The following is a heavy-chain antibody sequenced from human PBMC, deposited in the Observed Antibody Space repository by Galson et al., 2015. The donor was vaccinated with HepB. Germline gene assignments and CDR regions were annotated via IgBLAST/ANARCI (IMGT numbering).Heavy chain of an antibody. CDR2: ISYDGSNK. V-gene: IGHV3-30*03. Sequence: SLRLSCAASGFTFRSYGMHWVRQAPGKGLEWVALISYDGSNKKYVDSVKGRFTISRDNSKNTLYLQMNSLRPDDTAVYYCAFLGNSGGYSAVFELWGPGTGVTVS. CDR1: GFTFRSYG. CDR3: AFLGNSGGYSAVFEL. J-gene: IGHJ3*01. D-gene: IGHD1-26*01.